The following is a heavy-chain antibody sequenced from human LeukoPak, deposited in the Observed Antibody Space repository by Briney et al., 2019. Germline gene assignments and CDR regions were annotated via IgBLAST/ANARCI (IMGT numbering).Heavy chain of an antibody. CDR2: IYYSGST. Sequence: KPSETLSLTCTVSGGSISSYYWSWIRQPPGKGLEWIGYIYYSGSTNYNPSLKSRVTISVDTSKNQFSLKLSSVTAADTAVYYCARFGARSGWYLLDYWGQGTLVTVSS. CDR1: GGSISSYY. CDR3: ARFGARSGWYLLDY. V-gene: IGHV4-59*08. J-gene: IGHJ4*02. D-gene: IGHD6-19*01.